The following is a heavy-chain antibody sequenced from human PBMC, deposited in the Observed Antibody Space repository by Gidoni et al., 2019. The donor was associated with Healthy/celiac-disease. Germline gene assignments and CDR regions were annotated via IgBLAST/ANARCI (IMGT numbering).Heavy chain of an antibody. J-gene: IGHJ4*02. CDR2: IWYDGSNK. D-gene: IGHD5-12*01. CDR3: ARTSSGYPDY. Sequence: EWVAVIWYDGSNKYYADSVKGRFTISRDNSKNTLYLQMNSLRAEDTAVYYCARTSSGYPDYWGQGTLVTVSS. V-gene: IGHV3-33*01.